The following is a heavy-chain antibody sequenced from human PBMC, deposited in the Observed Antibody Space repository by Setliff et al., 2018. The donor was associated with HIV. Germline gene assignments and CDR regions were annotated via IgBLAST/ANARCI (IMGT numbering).Heavy chain of an antibody. CDR3: ASGDY. CDR2: INHSGST. J-gene: IGHJ4*02. CDR1: GGSFSGYY. V-gene: IGHV4-34*01. Sequence: SETLSLTCAVYGGSFSGYYWSWSRQPPGKGLEWIGEINHSGSTNYNPSLKSRVTISVDTSKNQFSLKLSSVTAADTAVYFCASGDYWGQGTLVTVSS.